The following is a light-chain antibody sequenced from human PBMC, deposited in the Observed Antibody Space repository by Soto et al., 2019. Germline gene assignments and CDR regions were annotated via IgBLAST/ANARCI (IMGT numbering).Light chain of an antibody. Sequence: EIVLTQFPGTLSLSPGERATLSCRATQSVNSRFLAWYQQKPGQAPSLLISGVSSRATGIPDRFSGSGSGTDFTLIISRLEPEDFAVYFCQHYDGPPFTFGPGTKVDIK. CDR1: QSVNSRF. J-gene: IGKJ3*01. CDR3: QHYDGPPFT. V-gene: IGKV3-20*01. CDR2: GVS.